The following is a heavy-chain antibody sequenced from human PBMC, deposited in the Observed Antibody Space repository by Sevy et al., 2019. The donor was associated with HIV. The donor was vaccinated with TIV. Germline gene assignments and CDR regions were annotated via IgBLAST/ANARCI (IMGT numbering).Heavy chain of an antibody. D-gene: IGHD5-18*01. J-gene: IGHJ4*02. CDR2: IRSKAYGGTT. CDR3: TRDGGYSYGYLVL. V-gene: IGHV3-49*03. CDR1: GFTFGDYA. Sequence: GGSLRLSCTASGFTFGDYAMSWFRQAPGKGLEWVGFIRSKAYGGTTEYAASVKGRFTLSRDDSKSIAYLQMNSLKTEDTAVYYCTRDGGYSYGYLVLWGQGTLVTVSS.